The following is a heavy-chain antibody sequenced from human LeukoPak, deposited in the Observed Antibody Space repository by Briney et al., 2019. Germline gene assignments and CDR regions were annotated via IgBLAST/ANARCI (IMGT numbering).Heavy chain of an antibody. D-gene: IGHD6-6*01. V-gene: IGHV1-24*01. J-gene: IGHJ4*02. Sequence: ASVKVSCKVSGYTLTELSMHWVRQAPGKGLEWMGGFDPEDGETIYAQKFQGRVTMTEDTSTDTAYMELSSLRSEDTAVYYCARGGLNPNRIAAQNPNFDYWGQGTLVTVSS. CDR2: FDPEDGET. CDR1: GYTLTELS. CDR3: ARGGLNPNRIAAQNPNFDY.